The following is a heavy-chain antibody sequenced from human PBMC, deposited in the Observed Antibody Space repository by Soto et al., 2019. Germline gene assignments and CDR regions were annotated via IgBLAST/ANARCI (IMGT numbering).Heavy chain of an antibody. CDR3: ARDLLVGATYYYIDV. V-gene: IGHV3-53*01. Sequence: GGSLRLSCAASGFTVSSNYMSWVRQAPGKGLEWVSVIYSGGSTYYADSVKGRFTISRANSKNTLYLQMNSLRAEDTAVYYCARDLLVGATYYYIDVWGKGTTVTVSS. D-gene: IGHD1-26*01. J-gene: IGHJ6*03. CDR1: GFTVSSNY. CDR2: IYSGGST.